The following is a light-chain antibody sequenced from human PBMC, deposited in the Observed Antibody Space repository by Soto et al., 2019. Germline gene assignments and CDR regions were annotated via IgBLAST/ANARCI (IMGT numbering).Light chain of an antibody. J-gene: IGKJ2*01. Sequence: EIVLTQSPGTLSLSPGERATLSCRASQNIITYLAWYQQKPGQAPRLLIYGASTRATGVPDRLSGSGSGADFTLTINRLEPEDFAVYFCQHYYRLPPTYGQATKLEV. CDR3: QHYYRLPPT. CDR1: QNIITY. CDR2: GAS. V-gene: IGKV3-20*01.